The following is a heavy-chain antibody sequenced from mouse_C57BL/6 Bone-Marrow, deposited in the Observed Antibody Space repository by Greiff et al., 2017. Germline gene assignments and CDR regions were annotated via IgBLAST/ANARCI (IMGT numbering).Heavy chain of an antibody. CDR1: GYSITSGYY. J-gene: IGHJ3*01. D-gene: IGHD1-1*01. Sequence: EVQLQESGPGLVKPSQSLSLTCSVTGYSITSGYYWNWIRQFPGNKLEWMGYISYDGSNNYNPSLKNRISITRDTSKNQFFLKLNSVTTEDTATYYCARELFSWFAYWGQGTLVTVSA. CDR3: ARELFSWFAY. V-gene: IGHV3-6*01. CDR2: ISYDGSN.